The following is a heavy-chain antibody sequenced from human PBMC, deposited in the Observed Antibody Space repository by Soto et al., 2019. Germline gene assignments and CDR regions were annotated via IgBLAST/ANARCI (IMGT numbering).Heavy chain of an antibody. V-gene: IGHV3-11*05. CDR3: ARDGVLHDYGDSYYYCGMDV. D-gene: IGHD4-17*01. CDR1: GFMFRDYS. Sequence: QVQLVESGGGLVKPGGSLRLSCAASGFMFRDYSMNWIRQAPGKGLEWLSNISGGGSYTNYADSVKGRFTISRDNAKNSLYLQMNSLRAEDTAVYYCARDGVLHDYGDSYYYCGMDVWGPGATVTVSS. J-gene: IGHJ6*02. CDR2: ISGGGSYT.